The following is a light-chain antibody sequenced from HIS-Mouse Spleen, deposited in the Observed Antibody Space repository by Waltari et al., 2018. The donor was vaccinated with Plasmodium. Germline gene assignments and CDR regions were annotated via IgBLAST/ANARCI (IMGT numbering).Light chain of an antibody. CDR3: YSTDSSGNHRV. CDR1: ALPQKS. Sequence: SYELTQPPSVSVSPGQTARITCSGDALPQKSAYWYQQKSGQAPGPVIYEDSKRPSGIPERFSGSSSGTMATLTISGAQVEDEADYYCYSTDSSGNHRVFGGGTKLTVL. J-gene: IGLJ3*02. V-gene: IGLV3-10*01. CDR2: EDS.